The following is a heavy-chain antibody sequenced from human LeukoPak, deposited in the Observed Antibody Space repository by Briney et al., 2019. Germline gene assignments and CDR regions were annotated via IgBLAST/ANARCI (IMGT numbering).Heavy chain of an antibody. CDR1: GGSISSSSYY. J-gene: IGHJ5*02. D-gene: IGHD2-15*01. V-gene: IGHV4-39*07. CDR2: NFYSGSD. CDR3: ARHEIVVVAAAEPLSHFDP. Sequence: SETLSLTCTVSGGSISSSSYYWGWIRQPPGKELVWIGSNFYSGSDYYHPSLKSRVPISVETSTKQFSLQLRSSTAADTAVYYWARHEIVVVAAAEPLSHFDPWGQGTLVTVSS.